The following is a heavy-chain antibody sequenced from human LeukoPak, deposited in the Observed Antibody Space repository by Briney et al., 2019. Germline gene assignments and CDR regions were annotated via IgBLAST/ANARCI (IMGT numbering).Heavy chain of an antibody. CDR3: ANGGYYSLDS. V-gene: IGHV3-30*18. CDR2: ISYDGSNK. Sequence: YGMHWVRQAXGXGXEWVAVISYDGSNKYYADSVKGRFTISRDNSKRTLFLQTDSLRGEDTAVYYCANGGYYSLDSWGQGTLVTVSS. D-gene: IGHD2-15*01. CDR1: YG. J-gene: IGHJ4*02.